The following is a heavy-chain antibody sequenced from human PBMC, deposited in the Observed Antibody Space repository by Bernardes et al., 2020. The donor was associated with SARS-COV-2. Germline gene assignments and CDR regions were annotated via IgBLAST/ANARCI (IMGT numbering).Heavy chain of an antibody. CDR3: AKAYDSSGYYAEGDY. CDR2: ISGSGGST. J-gene: IGHJ4*02. V-gene: IGHV3-23*01. D-gene: IGHD3-22*01. Sequence: GGSLRLSCAASGFTFSSYAMSWVRQAPGKGLEWVSAISGSGGSTYYADSVKGRFTISRDNSKNTLYLQMNSLRAEDTAVYYCAKAYDSSGYYAEGDYWGQGTLVTVSS. CDR1: GFTFSSYA.